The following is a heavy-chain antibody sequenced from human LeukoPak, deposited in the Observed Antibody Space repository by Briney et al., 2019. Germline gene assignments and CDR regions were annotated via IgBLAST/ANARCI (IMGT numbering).Heavy chain of an antibody. CDR2: ISYDGSNK. CDR3: AKLIAVAGNYFDY. J-gene: IGHJ4*02. D-gene: IGHD6-19*01. V-gene: IGHV3-30*18. CDR1: GFTFSSYG. Sequence: GGSLRLSCAASGFTFSSYGMHWVRQAPGKGLEWVAVISYDGSNKYYADSVKGRFTISRDNSKNTLYLQMNSLRAEDTAVYYCAKLIAVAGNYFDYWSQGTLVTVSS.